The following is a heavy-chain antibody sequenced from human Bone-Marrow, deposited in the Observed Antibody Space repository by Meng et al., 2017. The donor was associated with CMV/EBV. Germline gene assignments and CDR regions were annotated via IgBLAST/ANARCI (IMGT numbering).Heavy chain of an antibody. D-gene: IGHD5-18*01. CDR1: GFTFTSSA. CDR3: ASCSDTTITAMAKYYFDY. J-gene: IGHJ4*02. Sequence: SVKVSCKASGFTFTSSAVQWVRQARGQRLEWIGWIVVGSGNTNYAQKFQERVTITRDMSTSTAYMELSSLRSEDTAVYYCASCSDTTITAMAKYYFDYWGQGTLVTVSS. V-gene: IGHV1-58*01. CDR2: IVVGSGNT.